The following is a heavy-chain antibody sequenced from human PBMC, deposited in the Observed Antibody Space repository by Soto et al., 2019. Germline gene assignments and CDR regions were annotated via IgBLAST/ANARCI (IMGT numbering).Heavy chain of an antibody. D-gene: IGHD3-9*01. Sequence: EVQLVESGGGLVQPGGSLRLSCAASGFTFSSYSMNWVRQAPGKGLEWVSYISSSSSTIYYADSVKGRFTISRDNAKNSLYLQMNSLRAEDTAVYYCARVGDFDFLLSLGGNDAFDIWGQGTMVTVSS. CDR3: ARVGDFDFLLSLGGNDAFDI. J-gene: IGHJ3*02. CDR2: ISSSSSTI. CDR1: GFTFSSYS. V-gene: IGHV3-48*01.